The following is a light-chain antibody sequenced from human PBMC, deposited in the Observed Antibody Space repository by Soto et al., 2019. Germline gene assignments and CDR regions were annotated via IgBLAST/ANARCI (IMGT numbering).Light chain of an antibody. CDR2: DAS. J-gene: IGKJ4*01. V-gene: IGKV3-20*01. CDR1: QSVGIN. CDR3: QQFSSYPLT. Sequence: EVVITQSPAILSVSPGERATLSCRASQSVGINVAWYQQKPGQAPRLLIYDASSRATGIPDRFSGGGSGTDFTLTISRLEPEDFAVYYCQQFSSYPLTFGGGT.